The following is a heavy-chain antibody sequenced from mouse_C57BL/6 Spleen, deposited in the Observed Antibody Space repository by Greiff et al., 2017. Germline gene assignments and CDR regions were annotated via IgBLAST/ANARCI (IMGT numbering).Heavy chain of an antibody. J-gene: IGHJ4*01. CDR1: GYTFTSYW. D-gene: IGHD2-4*01. V-gene: IGHV1-55*01. CDR3: ATDDFDPMDY. Sequence: QVQLQQPGAELVKPGASVKMSCKASGYTFTSYWITWVKQRPGQGLERIGDIYPGRGSTNYNEKFKSKATLTVDTSSSTAYMQLRSLTSEDSAVYYCATDDFDPMDYGVQGTSVTVSS. CDR2: IYPGRGST.